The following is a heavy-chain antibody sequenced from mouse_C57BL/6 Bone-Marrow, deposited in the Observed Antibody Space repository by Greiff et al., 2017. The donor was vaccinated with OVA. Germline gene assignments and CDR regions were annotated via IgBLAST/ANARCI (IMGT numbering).Heavy chain of an antibody. D-gene: IGHD4-1*01. Sequence: QVQLQQSGPELVKPGASVKISCKASGYIFTDYYINWVKQRPGQVIEWIGWIFPGSGSTYYNEKFKGKATLTVDKSSSTAYMLLSSLTSEDSAVYFCARSGPITGTEAWFAYWGQGTLVTVSA. V-gene: IGHV1-75*01. CDR3: ARSGPITGTEAWFAY. CDR2: IFPGSGST. J-gene: IGHJ3*01. CDR1: GYIFTDYY.